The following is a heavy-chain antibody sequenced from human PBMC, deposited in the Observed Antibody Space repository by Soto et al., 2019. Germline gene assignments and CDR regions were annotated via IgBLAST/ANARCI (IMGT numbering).Heavy chain of an antibody. D-gene: IGHD2-2*01. CDR1: GFTFSDHY. V-gene: IGHV3-11*01. CDR3: ARVKECSSTSCYARDAFDI. CDR2: ISGGTSGI. J-gene: IGHJ3*02. Sequence: QVQLVESGGGLVKPGGSLRLSCAASGFTFSDHYLSWIRQAPGKGLAWVSYISGGTSGIYSADSVRGRFTISRDNAKNSLYLQMNSLRAEDTAVYYCARVKECSSTSCYARDAFDIWGQGTMVTVSS.